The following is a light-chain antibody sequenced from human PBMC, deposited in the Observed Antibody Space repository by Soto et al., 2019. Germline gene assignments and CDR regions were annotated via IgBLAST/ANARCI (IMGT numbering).Light chain of an antibody. CDR2: LGS. J-gene: IGKJ2*01. CDR3: MKGLHPPYT. Sequence: DIVMTQSPLSLPVTPGEPASFSCRSSQSLLHSNGYNYLDWYLQKPRQSPQLLIYLGSNRASGVPDRFSGSGSGTDFTLKISRVEAEDVGVYHCMKGLHPPYTLGQGTK. CDR1: QSLLHSNGYNY. V-gene: IGKV2-28*01.